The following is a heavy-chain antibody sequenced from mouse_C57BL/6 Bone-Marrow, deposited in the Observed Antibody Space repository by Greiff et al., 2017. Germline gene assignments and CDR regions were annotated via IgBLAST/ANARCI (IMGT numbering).Heavy chain of an antibody. V-gene: IGHV14-4*01. CDR3: TPYGNYDFDY. Sequence: VQLQQSGAELVRPGASVKLSCTASGFNIKDDYMHWVKQRPEQGLEWIGWIDPENGDTEYASKFHGKATITADTSSNTAYLQLSSLTSEDTAVYYCTPYGNYDFDYWGQGTTLTVSS. CDR2: IDPENGDT. J-gene: IGHJ2*01. D-gene: IGHD2-1*01. CDR1: GFNIKDDY.